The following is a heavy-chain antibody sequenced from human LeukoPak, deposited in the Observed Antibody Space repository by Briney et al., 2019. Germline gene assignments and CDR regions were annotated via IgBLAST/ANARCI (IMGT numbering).Heavy chain of an antibody. J-gene: IGHJ4*02. CDR1: GFVFSKYW. CDR3: VRGGLEPFDY. D-gene: IGHD1-1*01. Sequence: GGSLRLSCAASGFVFSKYWMHWVRQAPGKGLVWVSRINPEETTINYADSVKGRFTISRGNARNTLYLQIDSLRVEDVGIYYCVRGGLEPFDYWGQGTLVSVSS. CDR2: INPEETTI. V-gene: IGHV3-74*01.